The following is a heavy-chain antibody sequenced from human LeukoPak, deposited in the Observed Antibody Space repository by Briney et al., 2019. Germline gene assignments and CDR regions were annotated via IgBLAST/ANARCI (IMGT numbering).Heavy chain of an antibody. Sequence: GGSLRLSSTASGFTFGNYAMSWVRQAPGKGLECVGFIRSKAYGGTTEYAASVKGRFTISRDDSKSIAYLQMNSLKTEDTAVYYCTRAVRRFLEWLFGNYYFDYWGQGTLVTVSS. V-gene: IGHV3-49*04. D-gene: IGHD3-3*01. CDR3: TRAVRRFLEWLFGNYYFDY. J-gene: IGHJ4*02. CDR2: IRSKAYGGTT. CDR1: GFTFGNYA.